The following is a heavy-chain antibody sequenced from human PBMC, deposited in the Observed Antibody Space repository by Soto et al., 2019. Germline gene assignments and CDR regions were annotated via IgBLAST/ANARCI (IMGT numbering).Heavy chain of an antibody. CDR3: ARGGYSDY. J-gene: IGHJ4*02. CDR2: INHSGST. CDR1: GGSFSGYY. Sequence: QVQLQQWGAGLLKPSETLSLTCAVYGGSFSGYYWSWIRQPPGKGLEWIGEINHSGSTNYNPSLKSRVTISVDTSKHQFSLKLSSVTAADTAVYYCARGGYSDYWGQGTLVTVSS. V-gene: IGHV4-34*01.